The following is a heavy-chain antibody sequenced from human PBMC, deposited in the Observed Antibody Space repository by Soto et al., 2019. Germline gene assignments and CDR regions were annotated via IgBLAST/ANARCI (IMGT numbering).Heavy chain of an antibody. Sequence: EVQLVESGGGLIQPGGSLTLSCVASGFSVSNSYMSWVRQAPGKGLEWVSVIYSGGSTYYADSVKGRFTISRDNSKNTGYLQVNSLRGEDTAVYYCARVGKPMVIGNYFDYWGQGTLVTVSS. D-gene: IGHD3-10*01. V-gene: IGHV3-53*01. CDR2: IYSGGST. CDR3: ARVGKPMVIGNYFDY. CDR1: GFSVSNSY. J-gene: IGHJ4*02.